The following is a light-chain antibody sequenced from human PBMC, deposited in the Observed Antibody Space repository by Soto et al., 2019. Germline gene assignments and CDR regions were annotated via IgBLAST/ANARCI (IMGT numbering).Light chain of an antibody. Sequence: IRMTQSPSSLSASVGDRVTITCRASQSISNYLNWFQQKPMKAPKLLIYAASSLQGGVSSRFSGSGSGTDFTLTITTLQPEDFATYCCQQAYSAPWTFGQGTKVDIK. CDR2: AAS. CDR3: QQAYSAPWT. V-gene: IGKV1-39*01. J-gene: IGKJ1*01. CDR1: QSISNY.